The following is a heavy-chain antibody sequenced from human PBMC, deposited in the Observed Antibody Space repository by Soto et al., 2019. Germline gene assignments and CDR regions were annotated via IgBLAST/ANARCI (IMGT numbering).Heavy chain of an antibody. J-gene: IGHJ3*02. CDR1: GGSLSSSAYS. D-gene: IGHD3-22*01. Sequence: SETLSLTCAVSGGSLSSSAYSWSWIRQPPGKGLEWIGFIYQSGSTYYNPSLKSRVTMSLDRPKNQFSLKLSSVTAADTAVYYCARELLFYDSDGFSWDDAFDIWGQGTMVTVSS. V-gene: IGHV4-30-2*01. CDR2: IYQSGST. CDR3: ARELLFYDSDGFSWDDAFDI.